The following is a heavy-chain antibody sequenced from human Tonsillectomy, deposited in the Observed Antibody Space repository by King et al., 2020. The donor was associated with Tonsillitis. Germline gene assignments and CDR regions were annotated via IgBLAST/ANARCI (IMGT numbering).Heavy chain of an antibody. Sequence: VQLVESGGGLVKPGASLRLSCAASGFTFSNYSMNWVRQAPGKGLEWVSSITSNSTHLYYADSVKGRFILSRDDAKNSVYLQMNSLRAEDTAVYYCASEDSLWFGVLYNYNGMDIWRQATTVTVSS. D-gene: IGHD3-10*01. J-gene: IGHJ6*02. V-gene: IGHV3-21*01. CDR1: GFTFSNYS. CDR2: ITSNSTHL. CDR3: ASEDSLWFGVLYNYNGMDI.